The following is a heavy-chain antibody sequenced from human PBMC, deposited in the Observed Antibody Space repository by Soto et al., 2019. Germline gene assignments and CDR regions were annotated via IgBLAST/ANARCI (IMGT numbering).Heavy chain of an antibody. V-gene: IGHV4-31*03. CDR1: GGSISSGGYY. J-gene: IGHJ4*02. D-gene: IGHD2-8*02. CDR2: IYYSGST. CDR3: ARLGGVGNYFDY. Sequence: SETLSLTCTVSGGSISSGGYYWSWIRQHPGKGLEWIGYIYYSGSTYYNPSLKSRVTISVDTSRNQFSLKLSSVTAADTAVYYCARLGGVGNYFDYWGQGTLVTVSS.